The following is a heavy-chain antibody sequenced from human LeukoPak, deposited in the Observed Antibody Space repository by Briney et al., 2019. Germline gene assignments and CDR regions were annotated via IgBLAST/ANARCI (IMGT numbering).Heavy chain of an antibody. J-gene: IGHJ4*02. CDR3: ARVGARLLWFGEPFLPFDY. Sequence: GASVKVSCKASGYTFTGYYMHWVRQAPGQGLEWMGWINPNSGGTNYAQKFQGRVTMTRDTSISTAYMELSRLRSDDTAVYYCARVGARLLWFGEPFLPFDYWGQGTLVTVSS. V-gene: IGHV1-2*02. CDR1: GYTFTGYY. D-gene: IGHD3-10*01. CDR2: INPNSGGT.